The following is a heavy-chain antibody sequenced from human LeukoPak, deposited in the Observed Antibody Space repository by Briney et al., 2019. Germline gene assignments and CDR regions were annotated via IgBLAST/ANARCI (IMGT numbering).Heavy chain of an antibody. D-gene: IGHD1-26*01. Sequence: GASVKVSCKASGYTFTSYGISWVRQAPGQGLEWMGIINPSGGTSSYAQNFQGRVTMTRDTSTSTVYMELSSLRSEDTAVYYCARGALVGATKTWFDLWGQGTLVTVSS. V-gene: IGHV1-46*01. CDR2: INPSGGTS. CDR1: GYTFTSYG. J-gene: IGHJ5*02. CDR3: ARGALVGATKTWFDL.